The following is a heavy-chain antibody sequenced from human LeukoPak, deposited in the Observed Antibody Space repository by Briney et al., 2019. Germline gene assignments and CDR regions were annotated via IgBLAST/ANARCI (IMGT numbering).Heavy chain of an antibody. CDR3: AREKYHGSAKDNWFGP. CDR2: INWNGGST. CDR1: GFTFDDYG. V-gene: IGHV3-20*04. Sequence: GGSLRLSRAASGFTFDDYGMSWVRQAPGKGLEWVSGINWNGGSTGYADSVKGRFTISRDNAKNSLYLQINSLRAEDTALYYLAREKYHGSAKDNWFGPWGQGTLGNVSP. J-gene: IGHJ5*02. D-gene: IGHD3-10*01.